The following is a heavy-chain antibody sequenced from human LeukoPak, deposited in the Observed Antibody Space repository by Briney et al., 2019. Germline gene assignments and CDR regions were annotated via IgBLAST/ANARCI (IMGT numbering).Heavy chain of an antibody. D-gene: IGHD7-27*01. CDR1: GGSISSYF. CDR3: ARVGPGVPYYYYYMDV. J-gene: IGHJ6*03. Sequence: SETLSLTCTVSGGSISSYFWSWIRQPPGKGLEWIGYIYYSGSTNCNPSLKSRVTISVDTSKNQFSLKLNSVTAADTAVYYCARVGPGVPYYYYYMDVWGKGTTVTVSS. V-gene: IGHV4-59*01. CDR2: IYYSGST.